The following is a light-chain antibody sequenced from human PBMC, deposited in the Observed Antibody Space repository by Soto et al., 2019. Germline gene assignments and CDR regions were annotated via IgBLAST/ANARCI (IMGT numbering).Light chain of an antibody. CDR2: GAS. Sequence: EIVLTQSPGSLSLSPGERATISCRASQSVSSSYLAWYQQKPGQAPRLLIYGASSRATGIPDRFSGSGSGTDFTLTISRLEPEDFAVYDCQQYGSSSSFGQGTKLEIK. CDR3: QQYGSSSS. J-gene: IGKJ2*01. CDR1: QSVSSSY. V-gene: IGKV3-20*01.